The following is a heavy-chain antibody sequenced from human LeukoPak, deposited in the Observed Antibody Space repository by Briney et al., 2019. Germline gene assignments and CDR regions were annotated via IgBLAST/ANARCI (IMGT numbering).Heavy chain of an antibody. J-gene: IGHJ3*02. D-gene: IGHD1-1*01. CDR2: INPNSGGT. V-gene: IGHV1-2*04. CDR3: ARAPEADAFDI. CDR1: GYTCTGYY. Sequence: ASVKVSCKASGYTCTGYYMHWVRQAPGQGLEWMGWINPNSGGTNYAQKFQGWVTMTRDTTISTAYMELSRLRSDDTAVYYCARAPEADAFDIWGQGTMVTVSS.